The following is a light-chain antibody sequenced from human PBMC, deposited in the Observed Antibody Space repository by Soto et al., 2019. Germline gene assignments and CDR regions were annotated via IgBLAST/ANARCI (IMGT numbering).Light chain of an antibody. J-gene: IGKJ5*01. CDR1: QSVSSSY. CDR3: QQYGSPIT. Sequence: ESVLTQSPATLSLSPGERATLSCRASQSVSSSYLAWYQQKPGQAPRLLIYGASSRATGIPDRFSGSGSGTDFTLTISRLEPEDFAVYYCQQYGSPITFGQGTRLEI. CDR2: GAS. V-gene: IGKV3-20*01.